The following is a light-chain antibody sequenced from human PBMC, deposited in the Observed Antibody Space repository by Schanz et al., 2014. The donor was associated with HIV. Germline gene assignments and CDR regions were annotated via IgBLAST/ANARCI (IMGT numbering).Light chain of an antibody. Sequence: IQMTQSPSTVSASVGDRVTITCRASQTIGRFLAWYQQKPGRAPKLLIYQASTLQTGVPSRFSGSGSGTSFTLTITSLQPDDFATYHCQQCVTYPYTFGQGTTLDIK. CDR3: QQCVTYPYT. J-gene: IGKJ2*01. CDR2: QAS. CDR1: QTIGRF. V-gene: IGKV1-5*03.